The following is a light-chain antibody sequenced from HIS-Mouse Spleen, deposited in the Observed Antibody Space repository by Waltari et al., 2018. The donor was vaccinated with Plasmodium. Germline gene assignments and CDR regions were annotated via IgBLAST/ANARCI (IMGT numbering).Light chain of an antibody. CDR3: CSYAGSSTFVV. J-gene: IGLJ2*01. CDR2: EGS. Sequence: QSALTQPASVSGSPGQSITISCTGTSSAVGSYNLVSSYQQHPGNAPKLMIYEGSNRPSGVSNRFSGSKSGNTASLTISGLQAEDEADYYCCSYAGSSTFVVFGGGTKLTVL. V-gene: IGLV2-23*03. CDR1: SSAVGSYNL.